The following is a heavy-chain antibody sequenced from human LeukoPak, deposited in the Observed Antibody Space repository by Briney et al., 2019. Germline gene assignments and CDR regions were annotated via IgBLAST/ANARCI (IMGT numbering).Heavy chain of an antibody. J-gene: IGHJ4*02. CDR2: IRFDGSNK. D-gene: IGHD6-13*01. CDR3: AKDRGSGIAAAGPDY. V-gene: IGHV3-30*02. CDR1: GFSFSNYG. Sequence: GGSLRLSCAASGFSFSNYGMHWVRQAPGKGLEWVAFIRFDGSNKYYADSVKGRFTISRDNSKNTLYLQMNSLRAEDTAVLYCAKDRGSGIAAAGPDYWGQGTLVTVPS.